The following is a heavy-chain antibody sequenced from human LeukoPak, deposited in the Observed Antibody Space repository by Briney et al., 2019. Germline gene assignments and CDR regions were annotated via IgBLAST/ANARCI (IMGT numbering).Heavy chain of an antibody. CDR2: INPNSGGT. J-gene: IGHJ4*02. D-gene: IGHD1-26*01. V-gene: IGHV1-2*02. Sequence: GASVKVSCKASGYTFTGYYMHWVRQAPGQGLEWMGWINPNSGGTNYAQKFQGRVTITADKSTSTAYMELSSLRSEDTAVYYCALGRWELGMYFDYWGQGTLVTVSS. CDR1: GYTFTGYY. CDR3: ALGRWELGMYFDY.